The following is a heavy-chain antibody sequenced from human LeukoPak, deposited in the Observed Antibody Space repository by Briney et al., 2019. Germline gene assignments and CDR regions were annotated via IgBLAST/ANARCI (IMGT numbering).Heavy chain of an antibody. J-gene: IGHJ4*02. CDR1: GFTFSSYG. Sequence: GGSLRLSCAASGFTFSSYGMHWVRQAPGKGLEWVSSISSSSSYIYYADSVKGRFTISRDNAKNSLYLQMNSLRAEDTAVYYCARGGLGVVPAAGGFDYWGQGTLVTVSS. CDR2: ISSSSSYI. CDR3: ARGGLGVVPAAGGFDY. D-gene: IGHD2-2*01. V-gene: IGHV3-21*01.